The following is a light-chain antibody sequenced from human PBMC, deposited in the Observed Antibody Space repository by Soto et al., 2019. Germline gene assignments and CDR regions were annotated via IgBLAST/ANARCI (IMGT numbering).Light chain of an antibody. CDR2: LGS. V-gene: IGKV2-28*01. Sequence: DSVVTQSPLSLSVTPGEPASISCRSSQRLLHSDGYNYVDWYLQKPGQSPQVLIYLGSHRASGVPDRFSGSGSGTDFTLKISRVEAEDVGVYFWMHSLATVWTFVKGSMVDIK. J-gene: IGKJ1*01. CDR3: MHSLATVWT. CDR1: QRLLHSDGYNY.